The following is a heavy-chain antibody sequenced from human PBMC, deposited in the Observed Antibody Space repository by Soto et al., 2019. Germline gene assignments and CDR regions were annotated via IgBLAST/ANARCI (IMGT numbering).Heavy chain of an antibody. V-gene: IGHV1-69*12. CDR2: IIPIFGTA. J-gene: IGHJ6*02. CDR1: GGTFSSYA. D-gene: IGHD3-10*01. Sequence: QVPLVQSGAEVKKPGSSVKVSCKASGGTFSSYAISWVRQAPGQGLEWMGGIIPIFGTANYAQKFQGRVTITADESTSTAYMELSSLRSEDTAVYYCARGVWDYGSGSYSYYYYGMDVWGQGTTVTVSS. CDR3: ARGVWDYGSGSYSYYYYGMDV.